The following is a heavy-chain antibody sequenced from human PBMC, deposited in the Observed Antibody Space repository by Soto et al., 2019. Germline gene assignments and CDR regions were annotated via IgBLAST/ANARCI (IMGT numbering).Heavy chain of an antibody. J-gene: IGHJ4*02. D-gene: IGHD2-15*01. Sequence: ASVKVSCKASGYTFTSYAMHWVRQAPGQRLEWMGWINAGNGNTKYSQKFQGRVTITWGTSASTAYMELSSLRSEDTAVYYCAREEDILVVVAAIREYYFYYWGQGTLVTVSS. CDR1: GYTFTSYA. V-gene: IGHV1-3*01. CDR2: INAGNGNT. CDR3: AREEDILVVVAAIREYYFYY.